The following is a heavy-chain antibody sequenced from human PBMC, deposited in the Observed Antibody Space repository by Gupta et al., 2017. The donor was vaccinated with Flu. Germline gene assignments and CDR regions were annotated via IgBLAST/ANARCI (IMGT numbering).Heavy chain of an antibody. V-gene: IGHV3-30*03. CDR1: GFIFSTYG. J-gene: IGHJ4*02. CDR3: ARDQREYCSGGECYPQILDF. D-gene: IGHD2-15*01. Sequence: QVQLVESGGAVVQPGRSLRLSCAASGFIFSTYGIHWVRRAPGKGLEWVAVMSYDGSYKYYGDSVRGRFTISRDNSKNTLYLQMNSLRPEDTAVYFCARDQREYCSGGECYPQILDFWGQGSLVTVSP. CDR2: MSYDGSYK.